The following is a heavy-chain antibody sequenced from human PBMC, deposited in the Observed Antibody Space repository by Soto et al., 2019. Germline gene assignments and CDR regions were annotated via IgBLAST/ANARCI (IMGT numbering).Heavy chain of an antibody. CDR2: IYYSGST. D-gene: IGHD4-17*01. V-gene: IGHV4-31*03. CDR1: GGSISSGGYY. J-gene: IGHJ4*02. CDR3: ARMTTVATFWAPGTIDW. Sequence: SETLSLTCTVSGGSISSGGYYWSWIRQHPGKGLGWIGYIYYSGSTYYNPSLKSRVTISVDTSKNQFSLKLSSVTAADTAVYYCARMTTVATFWAPGTIDWWGQGTLVTSPQ.